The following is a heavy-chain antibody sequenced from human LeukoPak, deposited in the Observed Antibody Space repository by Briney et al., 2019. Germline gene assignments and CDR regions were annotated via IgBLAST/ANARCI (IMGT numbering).Heavy chain of an antibody. CDR3: ARHPVTMVRGVIPRRTSYYYYGMDV. CDR1: GVTFSSYA. J-gene: IGHJ6*02. D-gene: IGHD3-10*01. V-gene: IGHV3-30*04. Sequence: GRSLRLSCAASGVTFSSYAMHWVRQAPGKGLGGGAVIAYDGSNKYYADSVEGRFTISRENSNTTLYLQRNSLRAEDTAVYYCARHPVTMVRGVIPRRTSYYYYGMDVWRQGTTVTVSS. CDR2: IAYDGSNK.